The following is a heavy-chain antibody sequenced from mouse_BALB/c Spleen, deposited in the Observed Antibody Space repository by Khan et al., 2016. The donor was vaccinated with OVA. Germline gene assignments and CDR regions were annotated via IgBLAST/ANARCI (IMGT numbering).Heavy chain of an antibody. V-gene: IGHV1-31*01. CDR1: GYSFTSYY. J-gene: IGHJ3*01. D-gene: IGHD2-12*01. CDR3: TRHCYVAWFAY. Sequence: EVQLQQSGPELMKPGASVKISCKASGYSFTSYYIHWVMQSHGKSLEWIGYIDPFSGDTTYNQKFKGKATLTVDKSSSTAYINLSNLTSEDSSVYYCTRHCYVAWFAYWGQGTLVTVSA. CDR2: IDPFSGDT.